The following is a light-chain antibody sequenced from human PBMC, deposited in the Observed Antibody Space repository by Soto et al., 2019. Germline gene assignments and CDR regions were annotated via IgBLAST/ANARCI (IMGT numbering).Light chain of an antibody. V-gene: IGKV3-20*01. J-gene: IGKJ1*01. Sequence: EIVLTQSPGTLSLYPGERATLSCRASQSLSSTYLAWYQQKPGQAPRLLIYGASRRATGIPDRFSGSGSGTDFTLTISRLEPEDFAVYYCQQYGSSPWTFGQGTKVEIK. CDR3: QQYGSSPWT. CDR1: QSLSSTY. CDR2: GAS.